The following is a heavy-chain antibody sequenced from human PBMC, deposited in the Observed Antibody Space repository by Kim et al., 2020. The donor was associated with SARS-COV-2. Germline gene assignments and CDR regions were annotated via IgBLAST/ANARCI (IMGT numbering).Heavy chain of an antibody. D-gene: IGHD3-9*01. CDR3: ARGPPNYDILTGYLDY. J-gene: IGHJ4*02. CDR2: IIPIFGTA. Sequence: SVKVSCKASGGTFSSYAISWVRQAPGQGLEWMGGIIPIFGTANYAQKFQGRVTITADESTSTAYMELSSLRSEDTAVYYCARGPPNYDILTGYLDYWGQGTLVTVSS. CDR1: GGTFSSYA. V-gene: IGHV1-69*13.